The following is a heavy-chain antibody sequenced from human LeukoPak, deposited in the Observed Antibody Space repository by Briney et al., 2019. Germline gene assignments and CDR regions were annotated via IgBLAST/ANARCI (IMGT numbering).Heavy chain of an antibody. CDR3: VRDVAGSDWFDP. CDR2: ISAYNGNT. D-gene: IGHD6-13*01. J-gene: IGHJ5*02. V-gene: IGHV1-18*01. Sequence: WASVKVSCKASGYTFSSYGISWVRQAPGQGLEWMGWISAYNGNTNYAQKLQGRVTMTTDTSTSTAYMELRSLRSDDTAVYYCVRDVAGSDWFDPWGQGTLVTVSS. CDR1: GYTFSSYG.